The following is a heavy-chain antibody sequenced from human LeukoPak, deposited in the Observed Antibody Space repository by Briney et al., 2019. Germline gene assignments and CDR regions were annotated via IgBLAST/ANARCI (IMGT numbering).Heavy chain of an antibody. V-gene: IGHV1-69*04. CDR3: ATVVPAAYFDY. D-gene: IGHD2-2*01. Sequence: ASVKVSCKASGGTFSSYAIGWVRQAPGQGLEWMGRIIPILGIANYAQKFQGRVTITADKSTSTAYMELSSLRSEDTAVYYCATVVPAAYFDYWGQGTLVTVSS. J-gene: IGHJ4*02. CDR2: IIPILGIA. CDR1: GGTFSSYA.